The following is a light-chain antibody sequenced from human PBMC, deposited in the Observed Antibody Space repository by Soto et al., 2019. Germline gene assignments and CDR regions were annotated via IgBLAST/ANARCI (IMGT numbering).Light chain of an antibody. CDR1: QNIDNW. CDR2: DAS. V-gene: IGKV1-12*01. CDR3: EQVRSFPIT. Sequence: DVQMTQSPSSVSASVGDRVTTTCRASQNIDNWLAWYQQQPGKAPKLLIYDASNLRSGVPSRFSGSGSGTDFTLTISSLQPEDFATYYCEQVRSFPITYGQGTRLEIK. J-gene: IGKJ5*01.